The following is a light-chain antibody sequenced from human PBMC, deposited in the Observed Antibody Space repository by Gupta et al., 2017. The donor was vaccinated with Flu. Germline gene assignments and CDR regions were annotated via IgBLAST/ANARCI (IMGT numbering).Light chain of an antibody. CDR1: TSDVGGYNS. CDR3: SSYTSGSTLVVP. CDR2: DVS. V-gene: IGLV2-14*01. J-gene: IGLJ2*01. Sequence: QSALTQPASVSGSPGQSITISCTGTTSDVGGYNSVSWYQQRPGTAPKLMIYDVSNRPSGISNRFSGSKSGNTASLTISGLQAEDEADYYCSSYTSGSTLVVPFGGGTKLTVL.